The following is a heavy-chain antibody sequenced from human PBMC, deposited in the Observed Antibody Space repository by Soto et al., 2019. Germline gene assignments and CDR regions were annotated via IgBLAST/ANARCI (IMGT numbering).Heavy chain of an antibody. CDR2: IYHSGST. Sequence: QLQLLEPGPRLMKPSETLSLTCTVSGGSISSKTYYWGWIRQPPGKGLEWIGSIYHSGSTYYNPSLKSRVTVSVDTSKNQFSLKLSSVTAADTALYYCVRQHYCGSGSFYCPELWGQGTLVTVSS. V-gene: IGHV4-39*01. CDR1: GGSISSKTYY. D-gene: IGHD3-10*01. CDR3: VRQHYCGSGSFYCPEL. J-gene: IGHJ4*02.